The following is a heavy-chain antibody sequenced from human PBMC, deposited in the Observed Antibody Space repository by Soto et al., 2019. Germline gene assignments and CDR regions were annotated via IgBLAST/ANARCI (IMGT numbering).Heavy chain of an antibody. CDR3: ARGEDIVVVPAAGTFDY. CDR1: GGSISSGGYY. D-gene: IGHD2-2*01. Sequence: PSETLSLTCTVSGGSISSGGYYWSWIRQHPGKGLEWIGYIYYSGSTYYNPSLKSRVTISVDTSKNQFSLKLSSVTAADTAVYYCARGEDIVVVPAAGTFDYWGQGTLVTVSS. V-gene: IGHV4-31*03. CDR2: IYYSGST. J-gene: IGHJ4*02.